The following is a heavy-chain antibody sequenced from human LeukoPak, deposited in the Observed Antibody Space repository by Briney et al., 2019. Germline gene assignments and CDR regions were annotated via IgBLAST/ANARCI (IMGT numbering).Heavy chain of an antibody. CDR2: ISGDGGST. CDR3: AKVQFGYEGGKRDFDY. CDR1: GFTFDDYA. J-gene: IGHJ4*02. Sequence: GGSLRLSCAASGFTFDDYAMHWVRQAPGKGLEWVSLISGDGGSTYYADSVKGRFTISRDNSKNSLYLQMNSLRTEDTALYYCAKVQFGYEGGKRDFDYWGQGTLVTVSS. D-gene: IGHD2-2*01. V-gene: IGHV3-43*02.